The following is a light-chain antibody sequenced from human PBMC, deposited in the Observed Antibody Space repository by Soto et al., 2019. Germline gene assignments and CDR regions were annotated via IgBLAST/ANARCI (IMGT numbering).Light chain of an antibody. J-gene: IGKJ1*01. CDR2: KAS. Sequence: DIQMTQSPSTLSASVGDRVTITCRASQSINSWLAWYQQEPGKAPKLLIYKASSLESGVPSRFSGSGSGTEFTLTISSLQPDDFATYYCQHYNSYPPWTFDQGTKVEI. CDR3: QHYNSYPPWT. V-gene: IGKV1-5*03. CDR1: QSINSW.